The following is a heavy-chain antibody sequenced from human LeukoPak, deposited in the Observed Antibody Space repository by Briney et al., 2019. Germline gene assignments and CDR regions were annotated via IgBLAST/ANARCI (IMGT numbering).Heavy chain of an antibody. J-gene: IGHJ4*02. CDR3: AKDSYSKGDY. CDR2: INHDGSVK. V-gene: IGHV3-7*01. Sequence: GGSLRLSCAASGFSFGSYWMSWVRQAPGKGLQWVANINHDGSVKNYVGSVKGRFAISRDNAQNSFYLQMNSLETDDTAVYYCAKDSYSKGDYWGQGTLVTVSS. CDR1: GFSFGSYW. D-gene: IGHD4-4*01.